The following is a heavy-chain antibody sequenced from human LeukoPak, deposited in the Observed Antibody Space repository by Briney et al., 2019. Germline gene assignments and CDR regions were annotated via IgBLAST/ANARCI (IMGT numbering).Heavy chain of an antibody. CDR1: AGSTNSGDYY. J-gene: IGHJ3*02. Sequence: PSQTLSLTSAVSAGSTNSGDYYARWIRQPAGKGLEWIGRIYSPGANYNYNPSLKSPVTISIDTSKNQFSLKLTSVTAADTAVYYCAGGIGTSYDSSRDAFDIWGQGTMVTVSS. CDR2: IYSPGAN. V-gene: IGHV4-61*02. CDR3: AGGIGTSYDSSRDAFDI. D-gene: IGHD3-22*01.